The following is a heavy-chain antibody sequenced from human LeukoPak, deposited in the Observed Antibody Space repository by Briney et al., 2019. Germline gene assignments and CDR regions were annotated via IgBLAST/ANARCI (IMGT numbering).Heavy chain of an antibody. CDR2: INPSGGST. D-gene: IGHD6-19*01. CDR1: GYTFTSNY. J-gene: IGHJ4*02. CDR3: ARDHSPEIGSSGWYFDY. V-gene: IGHV1-46*01. Sequence: ASVKVSCKASGYTFTSNYIHWVRQAPGQGLEWMGIINPSGGSTSYAQKFQGRVTMTRDTSTSTVYMELSSLRSEDTAVYYCARDHSPEIGSSGWYFDYWGQGTLVTVSS.